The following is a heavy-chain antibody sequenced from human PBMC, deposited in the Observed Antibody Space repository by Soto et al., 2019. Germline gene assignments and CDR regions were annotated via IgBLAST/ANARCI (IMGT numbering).Heavy chain of an antibody. D-gene: IGHD6-19*01. CDR1: GFTFSSYA. CDR3: AGWFLYYYYGMDV. CDR2: ISYDGSNK. V-gene: IGHV3-30-3*01. J-gene: IGHJ6*02. Sequence: SCAASGFTFSSYAMHWVRQAPGKGLEWVAVISYDGSNKYYADSVKGRFTISRDNSKDTLYLQMNSLRAEDTAVYYCAGWFLYYYYGMDVWGQGTTVTVSS.